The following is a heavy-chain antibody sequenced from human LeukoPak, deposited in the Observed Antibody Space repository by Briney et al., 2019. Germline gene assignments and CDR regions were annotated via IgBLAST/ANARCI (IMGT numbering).Heavy chain of an antibody. CDR2: IFYTGTT. J-gene: IGHJ5*01. CDR3: ARYAMSSGPSNWFDS. CDR1: SGSISGYY. D-gene: IGHD2-2*01. V-gene: IGHV4-59*01. Sequence: SETLSLTCTVSSGSISGYYWSWIRQPPGKGLEFIGWIFYTGTTYYNPSLKSRVTISVDTSRNQFSLALTSVTAADTAVYYCARYAMSSGPSNWFDSWGRGTLVTVSS.